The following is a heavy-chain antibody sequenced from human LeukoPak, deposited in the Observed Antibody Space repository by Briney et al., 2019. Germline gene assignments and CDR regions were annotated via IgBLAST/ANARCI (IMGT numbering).Heavy chain of an antibody. CDR1: GYTFTSYG. CDR3: ARARIGDPRPASDY. J-gene: IGHJ4*02. V-gene: IGHV1-18*01. Sequence: ASVKVSCMASGYTFTSYGISWVRQPPGQGLEWMGWISAYNGNTNYAQKLQGRVTMTTDTSTNTAYMELRSLRSEDTAVYYCARARIGDPRPASDYWGQGTMVTVSS. D-gene: IGHD2-21*01. CDR2: ISAYNGNT.